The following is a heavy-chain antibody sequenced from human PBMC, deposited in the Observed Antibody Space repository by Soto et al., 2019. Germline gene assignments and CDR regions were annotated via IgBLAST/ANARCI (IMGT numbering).Heavy chain of an antibody. CDR2: MNPNSGNT. Sequence: ASVKVSCKASVYTFTSYDINWVRQATGQRLEWMGWMNPNSGNTGYAQKFQGRVTITADESTSTAYMELSSLRSEDTAVYYCARDSIPYYYDSSGYYVPVAFDIWGQGTMVTVSS. CDR3: ARDSIPYYYDSSGYYVPVAFDI. D-gene: IGHD3-22*01. V-gene: IGHV1-8*01. CDR1: VYTFTSYD. J-gene: IGHJ3*02.